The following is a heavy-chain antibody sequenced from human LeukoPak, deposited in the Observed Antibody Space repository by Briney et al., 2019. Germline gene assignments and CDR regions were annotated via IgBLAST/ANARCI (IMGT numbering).Heavy chain of an antibody. D-gene: IGHD2-2*01. V-gene: IGHV3-30-3*01. J-gene: IGHJ6*02. Sequence: PGGSLRLSCAASGFTFSSYAMHWVRQAPGKGLEWVAVISYDGSNKYYADSVKGRFTISRDNAKNSLYLQVNSLRAEDTAVYYCARDPEPAANDYYYYGMDVWGQGTTVTVSS. CDR3: ARDPEPAANDYYYYGMDV. CDR2: ISYDGSNK. CDR1: GFTFSSYA.